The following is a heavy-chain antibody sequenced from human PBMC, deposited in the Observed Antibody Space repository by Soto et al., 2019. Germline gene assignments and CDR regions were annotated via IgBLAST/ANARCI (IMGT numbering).Heavy chain of an antibody. V-gene: IGHV3-48*03. Sequence: SGGSLRLSCAASGFTFSSYEMNWVRQAPGKGLEWVSYISSSGSTIYYADSVKGRFTISRDNAKNSLYLQMNSLRAEDTAVYYCGREIRLGGISTIVVVGGAFDSWGRGTMVTV. CDR1: GFTFSSYE. CDR3: GREIRLGGISTIVVVGGAFDS. D-gene: IGHD3-22*01. CDR2: ISSSGSTI. J-gene: IGHJ3*02.